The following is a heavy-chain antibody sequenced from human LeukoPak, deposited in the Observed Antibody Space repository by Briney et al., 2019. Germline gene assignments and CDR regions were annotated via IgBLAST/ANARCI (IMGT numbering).Heavy chain of an antibody. CDR3: ARGEWELGLGNY. J-gene: IGHJ4*02. CDR2: IYTSGST. Sequence: PSETLSLTCTVSGGSISSGSYYWSWIRQPAGKGLEWIGRIYTSGSTDCNPSLKSRVTISVDTSKNQFSLKLSSVTAADTAVYYCARGEWELGLGNYWGQGTLVTVSS. V-gene: IGHV4-61*02. D-gene: IGHD1-26*01. CDR1: GGSISSGSYY.